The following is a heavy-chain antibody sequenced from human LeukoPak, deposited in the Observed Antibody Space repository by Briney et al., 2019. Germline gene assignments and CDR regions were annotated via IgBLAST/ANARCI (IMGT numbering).Heavy chain of an antibody. Sequence: PSETLSLTCSVSGGSISSSSYYWGWIRQPPGKGLEWIGNIYYSGSTYYNPSLKSRVTISVDTSKNQFSLRLSSVTAADTAVYYRARQAYGSGSYYNFDYWGQGTLVTVSS. CDR3: ARQAYGSGSYYNFDY. J-gene: IGHJ4*02. D-gene: IGHD3-10*01. CDR1: GGSISSSSYY. V-gene: IGHV4-39*01. CDR2: IYYSGST.